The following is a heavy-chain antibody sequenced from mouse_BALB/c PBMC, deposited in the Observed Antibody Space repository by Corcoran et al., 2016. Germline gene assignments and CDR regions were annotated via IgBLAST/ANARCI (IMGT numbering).Heavy chain of an antibody. CDR3: AREPSTMDY. Sequence: QIQLVQSGPELKKPGETVKISCKASGYTFTHYGMHWVKQAPGKGLKWMGWINTYTGEPTYADDFKGRFAFSLETSASTAYLQINNLKNEDTATYFCAREPSTMDYWGQGTSVTVSS. CDR1: GYTFTHYG. CDR2: INTYTGEP. J-gene: IGHJ4*01. V-gene: IGHV9-3-1*01.